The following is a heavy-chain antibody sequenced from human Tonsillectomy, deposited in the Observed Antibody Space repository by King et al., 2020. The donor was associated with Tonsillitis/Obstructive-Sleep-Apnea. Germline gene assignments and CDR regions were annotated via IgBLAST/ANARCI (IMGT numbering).Heavy chain of an antibody. CDR2: INPSGGST. CDR1: GYTFTSYY. J-gene: IGHJ4*02. V-gene: IGHV1-46*01. Sequence: VQLVESGAEVKKPGASVKVSCKASGYTFTSYYMHWVRQAPGQGLEWMGIINPSGGSTSYAQKFQGRVTMTRDTSTSTVYMELSSLRSEDTAVYYCAAIRIPQRRDTFPGPLDYWGQGTLVTVSS. D-gene: IGHD2/OR15-2a*01. CDR3: AAIRIPQRRDTFPGPLDY.